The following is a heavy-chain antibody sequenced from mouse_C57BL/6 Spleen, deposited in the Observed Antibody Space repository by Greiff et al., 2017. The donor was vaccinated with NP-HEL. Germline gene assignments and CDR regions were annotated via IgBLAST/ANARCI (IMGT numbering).Heavy chain of an antibody. CDR1: GYTFTSYW. CDR2: IHPNSGST. J-gene: IGHJ4*01. Sequence: VQLQQPGAELVKPGASVKLSCKASGYTFTSYWMHWVKQRPGQGLEWIGMIHPNSGSTNYNEKFKSKATLTVDKSSSTAYMQLSSLTSEDSAVYYGARGWLPHYYAMDYWGQGTSVTVSS. D-gene: IGHD2-3*01. CDR3: ARGWLPHYYAMDY. V-gene: IGHV1-64*01.